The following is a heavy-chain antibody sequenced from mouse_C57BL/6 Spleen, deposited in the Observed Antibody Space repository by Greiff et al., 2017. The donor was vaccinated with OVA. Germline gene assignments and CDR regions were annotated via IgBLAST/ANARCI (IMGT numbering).Heavy chain of an antibody. J-gene: IGHJ4*01. D-gene: IGHD1-1*01. CDR1: GYSITSGYD. CDR3: ARGDYYGSSEGDYAMDY. V-gene: IGHV3-1*01. CDR2: ISYSGST. Sequence: DVKLVESGPGMVKPSQSLSLTCTVTGYSITSGYDWHWIRHFPGNKLEWMGYISYSGSTNYNPSLKSRISITHDTSKNHFFLKLKSVTTEDTATYYCARGDYYGSSEGDYAMDYWGQGTSVTVSS.